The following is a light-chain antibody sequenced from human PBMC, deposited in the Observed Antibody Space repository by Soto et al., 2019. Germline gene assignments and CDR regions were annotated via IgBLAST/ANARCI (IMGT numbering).Light chain of an antibody. CDR2: DAF. CDR3: QQYNNWPRT. V-gene: IGKV3-11*01. CDR1: QSVSSY. Sequence: EIVLTQSPAALSLSPGERATLSCRASQSVSSYLAWYQQKPGQAPRLLIYDAFNRATGIPARFSGSGSGTDFALTISRLEPEDFAVYYCQQYNNWPRTFGQGTKVDIK. J-gene: IGKJ1*01.